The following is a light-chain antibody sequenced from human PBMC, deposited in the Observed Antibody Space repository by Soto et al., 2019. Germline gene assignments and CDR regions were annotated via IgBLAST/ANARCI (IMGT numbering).Light chain of an antibody. CDR3: CSYAGSSTFEV. J-gene: IGLJ3*02. CDR2: DVS. V-gene: IGLV2-14*03. CDR1: SSDVGGYNY. Sequence: QSALTQPASVSGSPGQSINISCTGTSSDVGGYNYVSWYQHHPGKAPKLIIYDVSNRPSGVSNPFSGSKSGNTASLTISGLQAEDEADYYCCSYAGSSTFEVFGGGTKVTVL.